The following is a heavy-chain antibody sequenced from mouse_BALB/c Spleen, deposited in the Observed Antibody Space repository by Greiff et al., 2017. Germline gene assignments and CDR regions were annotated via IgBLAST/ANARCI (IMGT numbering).Heavy chain of an antibody. Sequence: EVKVVESGGGLVKPGGSLKLSCAASGFTFSDYYMYWVRQTPEKRLEWVATISDGGSYTYYPDSVKGRFTISRDNAKNNLYLQMSSLKSEDTAMYYCARPTLWSTRAMDYWGQGTSVTVSS. D-gene: IGHD1-1*02. CDR3: ARPTLWSTRAMDY. CDR2: ISDGGSYT. V-gene: IGHV5-4*02. CDR1: GFTFSDYY. J-gene: IGHJ4*01.